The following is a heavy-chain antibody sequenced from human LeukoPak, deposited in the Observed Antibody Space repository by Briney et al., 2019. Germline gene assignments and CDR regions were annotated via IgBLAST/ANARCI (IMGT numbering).Heavy chain of an antibody. CDR3: ARMTTSSHYFDY. CDR1: GFTFSYFE. V-gene: IGHV3-48*03. CDR2: IDGTGTTI. D-gene: IGHD4-17*01. J-gene: IGHJ4*02. Sequence: GGSLRLSCAASGFTFSYFEMNWVRQAPGKGLEWVSYIDGTGTTIYYADSVKGRFTISRDNAKNSLYLQMNSPRAEDTAIYYCARMTTSSHYFDYWGQGTLVTVFS.